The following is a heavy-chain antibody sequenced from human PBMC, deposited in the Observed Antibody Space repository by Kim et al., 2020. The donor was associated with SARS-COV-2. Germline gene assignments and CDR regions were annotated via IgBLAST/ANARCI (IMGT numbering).Heavy chain of an antibody. J-gene: IGHJ4*02. CDR1: GFTFSSYA. CDR3: ARGEEYSSSWYWGY. V-gene: IGHV3-30-3*01. D-gene: IGHD6-13*01. Sequence: GGSLRLSCAASGFTFSSYAMHWVRQAPGKGLEWVAVISYDGSNKYYADSVKGRFTISRDNSKNTLYLQMNSLRAEDTAVYYCARGEEYSSSWYWGYWGQGTLVTVSS. CDR2: ISYDGSNK.